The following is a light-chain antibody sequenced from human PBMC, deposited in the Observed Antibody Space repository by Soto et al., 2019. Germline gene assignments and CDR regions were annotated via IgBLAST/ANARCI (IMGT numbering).Light chain of an antibody. Sequence: VLMQSPGTLSLSPGERATLSCRASQSFSSNLAWYQQKPGQAPRLLIYGASTRATGIPARFSGSGSGTDFTLKISRVEAEDVGVYYCMQRIEFPLTFGGGTKVDIK. J-gene: IGKJ4*01. V-gene: IGKV3-15*01. CDR3: MQRIEFPLT. CDR2: GAS. CDR1: QSFSSN.